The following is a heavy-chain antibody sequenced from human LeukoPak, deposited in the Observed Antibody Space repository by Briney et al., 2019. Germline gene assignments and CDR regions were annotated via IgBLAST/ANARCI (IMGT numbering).Heavy chain of an antibody. CDR1: GFTFRNYA. Sequence: RSGGSLRLSCAASGFTFRNYAMSWVRQAPGKGLEWVSGISGTGGSTYYADSVRGRFTISRDNSRNTMYLQMDSLRVEDAAVYYCAKAPVTSCRGAFCYPFDSWGQGTLVTVSS. D-gene: IGHD2-15*01. J-gene: IGHJ4*02. CDR2: ISGTGGST. V-gene: IGHV3-23*01. CDR3: AKAPVTSCRGAFCYPFDS.